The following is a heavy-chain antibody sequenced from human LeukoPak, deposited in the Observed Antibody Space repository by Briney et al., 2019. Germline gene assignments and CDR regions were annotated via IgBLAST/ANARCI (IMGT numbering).Heavy chain of an antibody. CDR1: GFTFSSYG. CDR3: ARDHDYGDLPI. Sequence: PGGSLRLSCAASGFTFSSYGMHWVRQAPGKGLEWVAVIWYDGSNKYYADSVKGRFTISRDNSKNTLYLQMNSLRAEDTAVYYCARDHDYGDLPIWGQGTLVTVSS. CDR2: IWYDGSNK. J-gene: IGHJ4*02. D-gene: IGHD4-17*01. V-gene: IGHV3-33*01.